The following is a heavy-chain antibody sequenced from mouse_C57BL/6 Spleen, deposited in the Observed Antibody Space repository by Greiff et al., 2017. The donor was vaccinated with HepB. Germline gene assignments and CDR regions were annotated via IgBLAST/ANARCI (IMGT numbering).Heavy chain of an antibody. CDR3: ARVGHNWADY. CDR2: IHPNSGST. J-gene: IGHJ2*01. CDR1: GYTFTSYW. Sequence: QVQLKQPGAELVKPGASVKLSCKASGYTFTSYWMHWVKQRPGQGLEWIGMIHPNSGSTNYNEKFKSKATLTVDKSSSTAYMQLSSLTSEDSAVYYCARVGHNWADYWGQGTTLTVSS. V-gene: IGHV1-64*01. D-gene: IGHD4-1*02.